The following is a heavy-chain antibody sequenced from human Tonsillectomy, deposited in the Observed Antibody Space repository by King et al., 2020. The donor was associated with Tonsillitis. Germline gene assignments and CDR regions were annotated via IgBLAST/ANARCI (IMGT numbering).Heavy chain of an antibody. J-gene: IGHJ6*02. CDR1: GYSFTNHW. CDR2: IYPGDSDT. Sequence: VQLVESGAEVKKPGESLKISCKGSGYSFTNHWIAWVRQMPGKGLEWMGIIYPGDSDTRYSPSFQGQVTMSADKSISTAYLQWSSLKASDTAMYYCARQGGDSGSSNGMDVWGQGTTVTVSS. V-gene: IGHV5-51*01. D-gene: IGHD1-26*01. CDR3: ARQGGDSGSSNGMDV.